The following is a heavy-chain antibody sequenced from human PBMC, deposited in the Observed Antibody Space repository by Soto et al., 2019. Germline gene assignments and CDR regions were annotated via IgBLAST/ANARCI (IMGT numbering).Heavy chain of an antibody. Sequence: GSLRLSCAASGFTFSSDSMSWVRQAPGKGLEWVSSISSSSSYIYYADSVKGRFTISRDNAKNSLCLQMNSLRAEDTAVYYCAKDSYYDSSGYYYDLYFDYWGQGTLVTVSS. CDR2: ISSSSSYI. V-gene: IGHV3-21*04. CDR3: AKDSYYDSSGYYYDLYFDY. D-gene: IGHD3-22*01. J-gene: IGHJ4*02. CDR1: GFTFSSDS.